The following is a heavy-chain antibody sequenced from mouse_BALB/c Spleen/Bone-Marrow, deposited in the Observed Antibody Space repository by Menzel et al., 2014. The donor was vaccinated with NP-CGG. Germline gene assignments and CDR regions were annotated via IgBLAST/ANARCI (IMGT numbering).Heavy chain of an antibody. D-gene: IGHD2-1*01. CDR2: INPSNGRS. Sequence: VQLQQSGAALVKPGASVKQSCKASGYTFTSHWMHWVKPRPGQGLEWIGEINPSNGRSNYNEKFKSKAPLTVDKSSSTAYMQLSSLTSEDSAVYYCARRGNYGAMDYWGQGTSVTVSS. V-gene: IGHV1S81*02. CDR3: ARRGNYGAMDY. J-gene: IGHJ4*01. CDR1: GYTFTSHW.